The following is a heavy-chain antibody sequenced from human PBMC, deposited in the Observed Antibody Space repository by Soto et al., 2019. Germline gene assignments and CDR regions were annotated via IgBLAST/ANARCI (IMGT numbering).Heavy chain of an antibody. J-gene: IGHJ4*02. CDR3: ISLSAVDPR. V-gene: IGHV3-73*01. D-gene: IGHD6-19*01. CDR1: GFTFSGSA. Sequence: PGGSLRLSCAASGFTFSGSAMHWVRQASGKGLEWVGRIRSKANSYATAYAASVKGRFTISRDDSKNTAYLQMNSLKTEDTAVYYCISLSAVDPRWGQGTLVTVSS. CDR2: IRSKANSYAT.